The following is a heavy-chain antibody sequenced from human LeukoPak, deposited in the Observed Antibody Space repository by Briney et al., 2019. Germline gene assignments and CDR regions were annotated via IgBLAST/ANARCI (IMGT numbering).Heavy chain of an antibody. CDR2: INSDGSST. CDR3: ARDSPSAVAGN. D-gene: IGHD6-19*01. CDR1: GFPFSSYW. V-gene: IGHV3-74*01. J-gene: IGHJ4*02. Sequence: GGSLRLSCVASGFPFSSYWMTWVRQVPGKGLVWVSHINSDGSSTSYADSVKGRFTISRDNAKNTLYLQMNSLRAEDTAVYYCARDSPSAVAGNWGQGTLVTVSS.